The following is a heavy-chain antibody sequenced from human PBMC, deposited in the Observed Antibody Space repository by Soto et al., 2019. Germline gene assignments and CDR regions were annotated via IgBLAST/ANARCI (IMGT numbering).Heavy chain of an antibody. CDR1: GGTFSSYA. J-gene: IGHJ4*02. CDR3: ARVGERILTGYLDY. Sequence: SVKVSCKASGGTFSSYAISWVRQAPGQGLEWMGGIIPIFGTANYAQKFQGRVTITADESTSTAYMELSSLRSEDTAVYYCARVGERILTGYLDYWSQGTLVTVSS. V-gene: IGHV1-69*13. CDR2: IIPIFGTA. D-gene: IGHD3-9*01.